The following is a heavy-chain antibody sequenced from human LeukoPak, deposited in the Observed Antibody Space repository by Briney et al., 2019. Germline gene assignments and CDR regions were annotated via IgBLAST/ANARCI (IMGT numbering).Heavy chain of an antibody. V-gene: IGHV4-34*01. Sequence: PSETLSLTCAVYGGSFSGYYWSWIRQPPGKGLEWIGEINHSGSTNYNPSLKSRVTISIDTSKNQISLKVISVTAADTAVYYCRYDSSGYYPHAFDIWGQGTMVTVSS. J-gene: IGHJ3*02. CDR3: RYDSSGYYPHAFDI. D-gene: IGHD3-22*01. CDR1: GGSFSGYY. CDR2: INHSGST.